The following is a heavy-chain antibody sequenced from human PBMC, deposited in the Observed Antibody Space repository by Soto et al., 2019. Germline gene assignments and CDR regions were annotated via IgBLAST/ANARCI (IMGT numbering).Heavy chain of an antibody. V-gene: IGHV3-73*01. J-gene: IGHJ4*02. D-gene: IGHD2-21*01. CDR2: IRSKADDYAT. CDR3: TRFAAYLGFDS. Sequence: GGSLRLSCAASGFNFSDSAMHWVRQASGKGLEWVGRIRSKADDYATAYTASVKGRFTISRDDSKNTAFLQMNSLKTEDTAVYYCTRFAAYLGFDSWGQGTLVTVSS. CDR1: GFNFSDSA.